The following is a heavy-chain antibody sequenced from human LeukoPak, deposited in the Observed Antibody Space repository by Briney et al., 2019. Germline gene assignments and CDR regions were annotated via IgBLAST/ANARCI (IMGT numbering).Heavy chain of an antibody. D-gene: IGHD3-10*01. Sequence: GGSLRLSCAASGFTFSSYSINWVRQAPGKGLEWVSSISDRSDFIYYADSVKGRFTISRDNSKNSVFLQMNSLRAEDTAVYYCARDFHSGSGRHFDSWGEGTLVTVSS. J-gene: IGHJ4*02. CDR1: GFTFSSYS. CDR2: ISDRSDFI. V-gene: IGHV3-21*01. CDR3: ARDFHSGSGRHFDS.